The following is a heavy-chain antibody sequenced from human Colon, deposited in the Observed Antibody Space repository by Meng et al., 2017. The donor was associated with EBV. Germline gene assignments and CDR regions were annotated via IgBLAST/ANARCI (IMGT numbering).Heavy chain of an antibody. CDR3: ASLYGDFAF. V-gene: IGHV4-4*02. J-gene: IGHJ4*02. CDR2: IYYGGRT. Sequence: VQLRVSGPGLVKPSGTLSLTCAVSGTSITSSNWWSWVRQPPGKGLEWIGEIYYGGRTNYNPSLKSRVTISLDESKNQFSLRLASMTAADTAVYYCASLYGDFAFWGQGTLVTVSS. D-gene: IGHD4-17*01. CDR1: GTSITSSNW.